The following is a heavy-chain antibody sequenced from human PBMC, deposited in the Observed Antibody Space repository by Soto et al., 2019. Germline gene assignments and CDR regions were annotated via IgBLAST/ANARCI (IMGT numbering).Heavy chain of an antibody. CDR1: GGCISNVNYC. V-gene: IGHV4-30-4*01. J-gene: IGHJ4*02. CDR3: AGVPSGDKVDS. CDR2: IYNGGTT. Sequence: QVQLQESGPGLVKPSQTLSLTCTVSGGCISNVNYCWSWLRQCPDMSLEWIGHIYNGGTTYNNPSLTSRVSISIDASNNPCSLKLRSVSAADTAVYYCAGVPSGDKVDSWGRGTLVTVSS. D-gene: IGHD7-27*01.